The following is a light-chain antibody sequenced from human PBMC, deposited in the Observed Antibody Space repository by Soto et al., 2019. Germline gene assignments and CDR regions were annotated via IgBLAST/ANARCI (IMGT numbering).Light chain of an antibody. V-gene: IGKV1-5*01. CDR2: DAS. CDR3: QQYETFSGT. CDR1: QSISSW. Sequence: DIQMTQSPSTLSASVGDRVTITCRASQSISSWLAWYQQKPGEAPKLLIYDASALPRGVPSRFSGSGSGTKFTLTIASLQPDDFATYYCQQYETFSGTFGPGTRLEIK. J-gene: IGKJ5*01.